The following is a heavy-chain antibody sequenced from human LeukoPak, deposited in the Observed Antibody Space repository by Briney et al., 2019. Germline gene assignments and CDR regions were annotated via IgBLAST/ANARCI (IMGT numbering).Heavy chain of an antibody. D-gene: IGHD3-22*01. Sequence: GGSLRLSCAASGFTFSSYGMHWVRQAPGKGLEWVALISYDGSNACYADSVKGRFTISRDNSKNTVFLQMISLRAEDTAVYYCAKGFDYYYDSSQYYYGMDVWGQGTTVTVS. CDR2: ISYDGSNA. V-gene: IGHV3-30*18. CDR3: AKGFDYYYDSSQYYYGMDV. J-gene: IGHJ6*02. CDR1: GFTFSSYG.